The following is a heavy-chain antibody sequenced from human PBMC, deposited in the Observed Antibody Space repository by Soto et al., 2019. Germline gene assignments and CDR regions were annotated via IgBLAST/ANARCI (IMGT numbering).Heavy chain of an antibody. CDR1: GYTFTGYY. J-gene: IGHJ4*02. V-gene: IGHV1-46*01. D-gene: IGHD6-13*01. CDR2: INPSGGST. CDR3: ARARAAAGPDY. Sequence: ASVKVSCKASGYTFTGYYMHWVRQAPGQGLEWMGIINPSGGSTSYAQKFQGRVTMTRDTSTSTVYMELSSLRSEDTAVYYCARARAAAGPDYWGQGTLVTVSS.